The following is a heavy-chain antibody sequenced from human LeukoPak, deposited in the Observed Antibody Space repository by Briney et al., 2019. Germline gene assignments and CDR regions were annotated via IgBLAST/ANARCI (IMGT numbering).Heavy chain of an antibody. CDR1: GFTFRTYS. CDR2: IGSSGGST. V-gene: IGHV3-23*01. D-gene: IGHD1/OR15-1a*01. J-gene: IGHJ4*02. CDR3: AKIVRATGTDS. Sequence: GGSLRLSCAASGFTFRTYSMNWVRQAPGKGLEWVAAIGSSGGSTYYADSVKGRFTVSRDNGNNTLYLQMNALRAEDTASYYCAKIVRATGTDSWGQGTLVTVSS.